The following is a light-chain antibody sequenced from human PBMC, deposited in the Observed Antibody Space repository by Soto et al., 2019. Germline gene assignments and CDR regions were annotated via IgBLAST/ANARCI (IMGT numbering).Light chain of an antibody. CDR1: SSDAGGYNY. Sequence: QSALTQPRSVSGSPGQSVTISCTGTSSDAGGYNYVSWYQQHPGKAPKLMIYDVSKRPSGVPDRFSGSKSGNTASLTISGLQAEDEADYYCCSYAGSYKGYVFGTGTKVTVL. V-gene: IGLV2-11*01. CDR3: CSYAGSYKGYV. CDR2: DVS. J-gene: IGLJ1*01.